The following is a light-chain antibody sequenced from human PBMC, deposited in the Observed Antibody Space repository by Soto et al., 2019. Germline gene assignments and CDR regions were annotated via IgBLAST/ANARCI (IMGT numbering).Light chain of an antibody. V-gene: IGKV3-11*01. J-gene: IGKJ1*01. CDR1: QSVSSY. CDR3: QPRSNWPQT. CDR2: DAS. Sequence: EIVLTQSPATLSLSPGERATLSCRASQSVSSYLAWYQQKPGQAPRLLIYDASNRATGIPARFSGSGSGTAFTLTIRSLEPEDFAVYYCQPRSNWPQTFGHVTKVEIK.